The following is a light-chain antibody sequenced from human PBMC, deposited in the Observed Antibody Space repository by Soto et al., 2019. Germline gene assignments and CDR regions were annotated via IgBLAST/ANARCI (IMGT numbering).Light chain of an antibody. CDR2: GAS. CDR3: QQRSNWPLT. J-gene: IGKJ4*01. CDR1: QSVGSY. V-gene: IGKV3-11*01. Sequence: ESVLIQSPATLSLSPGERATLSCRASQSVGSYLAWYQQKPGQAPRLLLYGASSRATGIPDRFSGSGSGTDFTLTISSLQSEDFAVYYCQQRSNWPLTFGGGTKVDIK.